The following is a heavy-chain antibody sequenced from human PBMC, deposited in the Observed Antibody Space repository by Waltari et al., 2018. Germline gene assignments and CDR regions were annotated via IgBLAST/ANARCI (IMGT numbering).Heavy chain of an antibody. CDR2: VSYRGIT. Sequence: QVQLQESGPGLVKPSQTLTLTCDDSSGSIRLPDYFWSWIRQAPGKGLEWIGSVSYRGITYYNPSLESRVTMSVDTSKNQFSLKLNSVTAADAAVYYCARTTFVRYFDFWGHGTLVTVSS. J-gene: IGHJ4*01. V-gene: IGHV4-30-4*01. CDR1: SGSIRLPDYF. CDR3: ARTTFVRYFDF. D-gene: IGHD1-1*01.